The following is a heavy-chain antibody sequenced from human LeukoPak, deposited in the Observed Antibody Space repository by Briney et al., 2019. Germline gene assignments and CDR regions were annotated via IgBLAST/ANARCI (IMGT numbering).Heavy chain of an antibody. CDR3: ARDLYYFDSSGYYASDL. Sequence: GGSLRLSCAASGFTFIDYWMSWVRQAPGKGLEWVANIKQDGSEKHYVDSLRGRFTISRDNAKNSLDLQMNSLRAEDTAVYFCARDLYYFDSSGYYASDLWGQGTLVTVSS. CDR2: IKQDGSEK. D-gene: IGHD3-22*01. CDR1: GFTFIDYW. V-gene: IGHV3-7*01. J-gene: IGHJ5*02.